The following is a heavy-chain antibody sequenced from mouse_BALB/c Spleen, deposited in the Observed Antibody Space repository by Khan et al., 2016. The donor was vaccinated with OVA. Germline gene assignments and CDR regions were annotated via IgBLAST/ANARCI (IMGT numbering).Heavy chain of an antibody. D-gene: IGHD2-14*01. V-gene: IGHV9-2-1*01. CDR1: GYTFTDYS. J-gene: IGHJ2*01. CDR2: INTETGEP. Sequence: QIQLVQSGPELKKPGETVKISCKASGYTFTDYSMHWVKQTPGKGLKWMGWINTETGEPTYADDFKGQFAFSLDTSASTAYLQINNLKNEDTATYCCARDRYDYFDYWGQGTTLTVST. CDR3: ARDRYDYFDY.